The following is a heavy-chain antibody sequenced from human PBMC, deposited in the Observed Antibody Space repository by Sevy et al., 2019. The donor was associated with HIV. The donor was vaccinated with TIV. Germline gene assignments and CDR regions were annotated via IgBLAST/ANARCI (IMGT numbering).Heavy chain of an antibody. V-gene: IGHV3-7*01. Sequence: GGSLRLSCAASGFTFSSYWMSWVRQAPGKGLEWVANIKQDGSEKYYVDSVKGRCTISRDNAKNSLYLQMNSLRAEDTAVYYCARTPLYYYFQHWGQGTLVTVSS. D-gene: IGHD3-16*01. J-gene: IGHJ1*01. CDR1: GFTFSSYW. CDR3: ARTPLYYYFQH. CDR2: IKQDGSEK.